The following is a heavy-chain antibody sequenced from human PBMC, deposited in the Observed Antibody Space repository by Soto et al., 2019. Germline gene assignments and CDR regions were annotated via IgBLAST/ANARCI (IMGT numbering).Heavy chain of an antibody. CDR1: GFTFSSYG. D-gene: IGHD6-6*01. Sequence: GGSLRLSCAASGFTFSSYGMHWVRQAPGKGLEWVAVISYDGSNKYYADSVKGRFTISRDNSKNTLYLQMNSLRAEDTAVYYCAKGIAAVLYYYYGMDVWGQGTTVTVSS. CDR2: ISYDGSNK. J-gene: IGHJ6*02. V-gene: IGHV3-30*18. CDR3: AKGIAAVLYYYYGMDV.